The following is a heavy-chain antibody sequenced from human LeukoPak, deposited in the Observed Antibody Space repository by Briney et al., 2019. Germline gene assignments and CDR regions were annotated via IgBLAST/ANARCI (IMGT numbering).Heavy chain of an antibody. CDR1: GFTVSSNY. J-gene: IGHJ5*02. V-gene: IGHV3-11*01. Sequence: GGSLRLSCAASGFTVSSNYMSWVRQAPGKGLEWVSYISSSGSTIYYADSVKGRFTISRDNAKNSLYLQMNSLRAEDTAVYYCARVLAAGYNWFDPWGQGTLVTVSS. CDR3: ARVLAAGYNWFDP. D-gene: IGHD6-13*01. CDR2: ISSSGSTI.